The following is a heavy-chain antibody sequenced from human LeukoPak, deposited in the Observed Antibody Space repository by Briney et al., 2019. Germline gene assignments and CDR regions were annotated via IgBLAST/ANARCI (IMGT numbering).Heavy chain of an antibody. D-gene: IGHD3-22*01. J-gene: IGHJ4*02. CDR3: ARAALNYYDSSAIDY. V-gene: IGHV1-69*05. CDR2: IIPIFGTA. CDR1: GGTFSSYA. Sequence: GASVKVSCKASGGTFSSYAISWVRQAPGQGLEWMGGIIPIFGTANYAQKFLGRVTITTDESTSTAYMELSSLRSEDTAVYYCARAALNYYDSSAIDYWGQGTLVTVSS.